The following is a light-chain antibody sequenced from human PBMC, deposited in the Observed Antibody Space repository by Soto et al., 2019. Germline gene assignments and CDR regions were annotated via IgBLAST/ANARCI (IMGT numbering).Light chain of an antibody. CDR2: EVI. J-gene: IGLJ2*01. V-gene: IGLV2-8*01. Sequence: QSVLTQPPSASGSPGQSVTTSCAGTSSDVGGYNYVSWYQQHPGKAPKLMIYEVIKRPSGVPDRFSGSKSGNTASLTVSGLQAEDEADYYCSSYAGSNILVFGGGTKVTVL. CDR1: SSDVGGYNY. CDR3: SSYAGSNILV.